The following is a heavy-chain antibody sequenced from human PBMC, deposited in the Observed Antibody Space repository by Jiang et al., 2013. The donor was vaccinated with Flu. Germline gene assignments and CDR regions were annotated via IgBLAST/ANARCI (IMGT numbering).Heavy chain of an antibody. V-gene: IGHV4-34*01. D-gene: IGHD5-12*01. CDR3: ARPLAAGYTCGDTYLY. Sequence: LLKPSETLSLTCAVYGGSFSGYYWSWIRQPPGRGLEWIGETNHSGRTKYNPSLKSRVTISVDPSKNQFSLKLDSMTAADTAVYYCARPLAAGYTCGDTYLYWSRGTLVTVSS. J-gene: IGHJ4*02. CDR1: GGSFSGYY. CDR2: TNHSGRT.